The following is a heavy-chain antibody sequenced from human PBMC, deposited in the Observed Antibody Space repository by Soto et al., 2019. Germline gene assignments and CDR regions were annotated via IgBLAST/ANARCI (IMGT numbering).Heavy chain of an antibody. D-gene: IGHD3-10*01. CDR3: ARDCYGAGSQYYYYGMEV. Sequence: SETLSLTCTVSGDSITSGGYYWSWLRQPAGKGLEWIGYIYHSGGASYNPSLRGRAVISIDTSKNQFSLRLNAVTAADTATYYCARDCYGAGSQYYYYGMEVWGQGTTVTVSS. CDR1: GDSITSGGYY. CDR2: IYHSGGA. J-gene: IGHJ6*02. V-gene: IGHV4-31*03.